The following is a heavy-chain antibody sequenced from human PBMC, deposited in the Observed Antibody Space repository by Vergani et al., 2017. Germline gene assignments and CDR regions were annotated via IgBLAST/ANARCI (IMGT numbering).Heavy chain of an antibody. D-gene: IGHD2-2*01. V-gene: IGHV4-30-2*01. J-gene: IGHJ1*01. CDR3: ARVRMYCSSTSCPCWHFQH. CDR1: GGSISSGGYS. Sequence: QLQLQESGSGLVKPSQTLSLTCAVSGGSISSGGYSWSWIRQPPGKGLEWIGYIYHSGSTNYNPSLKSRVTIAVDRSKNQFSLKLSSVPAADTAVYYCARVRMYCSSTSCPCWHFQHWGQGTLVTVSS. CDR2: IYHSGST.